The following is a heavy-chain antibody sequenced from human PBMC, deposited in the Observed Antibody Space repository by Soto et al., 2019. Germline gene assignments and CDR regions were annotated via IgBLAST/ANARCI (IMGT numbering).Heavy chain of an antibody. CDR2: ISYDGSNK. Sequence: PGGSLRLSCAASGFTFSNYGMHWVRQAPGKGLEWVAVISYDGSNKYYADSVKGRFTISRDNSKNTLYLQMNSLRAEDTAVYYCAKPPRGIQLWVYYFDYWGQGTLVTVSS. V-gene: IGHV3-30*18. CDR1: GFTFSNYG. D-gene: IGHD5-18*01. CDR3: AKPPRGIQLWVYYFDY. J-gene: IGHJ4*02.